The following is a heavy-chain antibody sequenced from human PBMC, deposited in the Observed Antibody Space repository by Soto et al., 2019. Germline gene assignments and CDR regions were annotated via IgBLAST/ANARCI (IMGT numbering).Heavy chain of an antibody. CDR2: ISYSGST. D-gene: IGHD3-3*01. V-gene: IGHV4-31*03. J-gene: IGHJ3*02. CDR3: ARTSIFGVVLNAFDI. Sequence: LSLTCTVSGGSFSGGGYYWSWIRQHPGKGLEWMGYISYSGSTKYKPSLQSRITISVETSKNQFSLRLTSVTAADTAIYFCARTSIFGVVLNAFDIWGQGTLVTVS. CDR1: GGSFSGGGYY.